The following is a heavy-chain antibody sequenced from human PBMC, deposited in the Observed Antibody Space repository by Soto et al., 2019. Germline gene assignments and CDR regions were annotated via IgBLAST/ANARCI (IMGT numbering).Heavy chain of an antibody. J-gene: IGHJ4*02. D-gene: IGHD3-9*01. Sequence: SETLSLTCTVSGGSVSSGAYYWGWIRQPPGRGLEWIGYIYYSGSTNYNPSLKSRVTISIDTSKNQLSLKLSSVTAADTAVYYCAGAISTDYDSLTGYYLHYWGQGTLVTVSS. V-gene: IGHV4-61*08. CDR2: IYYSGST. CDR3: AGAISTDYDSLTGYYLHY. CDR1: GGSVSSGAYY.